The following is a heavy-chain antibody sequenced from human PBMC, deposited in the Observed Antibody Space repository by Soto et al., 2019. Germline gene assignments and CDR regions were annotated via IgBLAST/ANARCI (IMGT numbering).Heavy chain of an antibody. CDR2: ISSSSSYI. V-gene: IGHV3-21*01. D-gene: IGHD3-10*01. CDR3: ARDLSSYYYGSGSSD. J-gene: IGHJ4*02. CDR1: GFTFSSYS. Sequence: GGSLRLSCAASGFTFSSYSMNWVRQAPGKGLEWVSSISSSSSYIYYADSVKGRFTISRDNAKNSLYLQMNSLRAEDTAVYYCARDLSSYYYGSGSSDWGQGTLVTVSS.